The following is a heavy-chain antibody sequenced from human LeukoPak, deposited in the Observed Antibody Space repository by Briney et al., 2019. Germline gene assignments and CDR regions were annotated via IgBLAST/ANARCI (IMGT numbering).Heavy chain of an antibody. CDR1: GGSISSYY. CDR3: ARAWFGESLYDY. Sequence: SETLSLTCTVSGGSISSYYWSWIRQPAGKGLEWIGRIYTSGSTNYNPSLKSRVSMSVDTSKNQCTLKLSSVTAADTAVYYCARAWFGESLYDYWGQGTLVTVSS. J-gene: IGHJ4*02. CDR2: IYTSGST. V-gene: IGHV4-4*07. D-gene: IGHD3-10*01.